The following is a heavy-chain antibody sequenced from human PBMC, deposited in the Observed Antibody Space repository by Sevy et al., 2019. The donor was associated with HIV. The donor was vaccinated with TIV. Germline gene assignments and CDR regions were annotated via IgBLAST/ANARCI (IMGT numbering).Heavy chain of an antibody. D-gene: IGHD2-21*02. CDR3: ARGGGYCGGDCYSIDY. V-gene: IGHV3-33*08. CDR1: GFTFSSYV. Sequence: GGSLRLSCAASGFTFSSYVMHWVRQAPGKGLEWVALIWYDGTIKYYADSVKGRFIISRDNSKETLFLQMNSLTPEDTAVYYCARGGGYCGGDCYSIDYWGQGALVTVSS. CDR2: IWYDGTIK. J-gene: IGHJ4*02.